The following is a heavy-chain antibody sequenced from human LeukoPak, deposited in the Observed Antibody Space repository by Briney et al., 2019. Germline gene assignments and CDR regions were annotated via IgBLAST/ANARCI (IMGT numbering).Heavy chain of an antibody. J-gene: IGHJ5*02. V-gene: IGHV1-46*01. D-gene: IGHD3-10*01. CDR3: ARGLLWFGELFPLSEPNWFDP. Sequence: ASVKVSCKASGYIFTDYYMHWVRQAPGQGLEWMGIINPSGGSTSYAQKFQGRVTMTRDTSTSTVYMELSSLRSEDTAVYYCARGLLWFGELFPLSEPNWFDPWGQGTLVTVSS. CDR1: GYIFTDYY. CDR2: INPSGGST.